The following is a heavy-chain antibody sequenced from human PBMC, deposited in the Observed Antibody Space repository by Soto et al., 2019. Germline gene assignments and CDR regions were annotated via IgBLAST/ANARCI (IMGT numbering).Heavy chain of an antibody. CDR2: IYYSGNT. CDR1: GGSINSDDYY. CDR3: ARGDIVSAGGPYVAY. D-gene: IGHD6-13*01. Sequence: QVQRQESGPGLVKPSQTLSLTCTVSGGSINSDDYYWSWIRQPPGKGLEWIGYIYYSGNTYYNPSPKSRLTISLGTWKSQFSLNLTSVTAADTALYYCARGDIVSAGGPYVAYWGQRTLVTVSS. V-gene: IGHV4-30-4*01. J-gene: IGHJ4*02.